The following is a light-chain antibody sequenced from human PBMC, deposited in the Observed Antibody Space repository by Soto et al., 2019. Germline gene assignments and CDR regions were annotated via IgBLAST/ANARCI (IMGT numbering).Light chain of an antibody. Sequence: EIVMTHSPATLSVSPGDRATLSCRASQTVRDNLAWYQQKPGQAPRLLIYGASTRATGIPARFSGSGSGTDFTLTIDSLQSEDFALYFCQQSNNWPYTFGQGTKLEIK. CDR3: QQSNNWPYT. CDR1: QTVRDN. J-gene: IGKJ2*01. CDR2: GAS. V-gene: IGKV3-15*01.